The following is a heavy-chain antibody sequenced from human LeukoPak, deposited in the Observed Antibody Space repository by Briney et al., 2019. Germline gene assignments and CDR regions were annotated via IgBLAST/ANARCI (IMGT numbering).Heavy chain of an antibody. CDR3: ARDRGYYDGSGFLFRYYGMDV. J-gene: IGHJ6*02. CDR2: ISAYNGNT. CDR1: GYTFTSYG. D-gene: IGHD3-22*01. V-gene: IGHV1-18*01. Sequence: GASVKVSCKASGYTFTSYGISWVRQAPGQGLEWMGWISAYNGNTNYAQKLQGRVTMTTDTSTSTAYMELRSLRSDDTAVYYCARDRGYYDGSGFLFRYYGMDVWGQGTTVTVSS.